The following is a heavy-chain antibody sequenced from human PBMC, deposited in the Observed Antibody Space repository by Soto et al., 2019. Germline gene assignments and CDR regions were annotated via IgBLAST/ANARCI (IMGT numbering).Heavy chain of an antibody. Sequence: QVQLVQSGAEVKKPGSSVKVSCKASGGTFSSYAISWVRQAPGQGLEWMGGIIPIFGTANYAQKFQGRVTITADESTSTAYMELSSLRSEGTAVYYCASDVVPAALKYYYYGMDVWGQGTTVTVSS. CDR1: GGTFSSYA. D-gene: IGHD2-2*01. V-gene: IGHV1-69*01. J-gene: IGHJ6*02. CDR3: ASDVVPAALKYYYYGMDV. CDR2: IIPIFGTA.